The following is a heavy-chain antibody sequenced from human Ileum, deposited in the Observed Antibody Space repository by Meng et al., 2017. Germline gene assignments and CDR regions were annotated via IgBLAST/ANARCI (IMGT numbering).Heavy chain of an antibody. V-gene: IGHV4-34*01. CDR2: INHSGST. D-gene: IGHD6-13*01. CDR3: ARKEGSSWWFDY. Sequence: GSLRLSCAVYGGSFSGYYWSWIRQPPGKGLEWIGEINHSGSTNYNPSLKSRVTISVDTSKNQFSLKLSSVTAADTAVYYCARKEGSSWWFDYWGQGTLVTVSS. J-gene: IGHJ4*02. CDR1: GGSFSGYY.